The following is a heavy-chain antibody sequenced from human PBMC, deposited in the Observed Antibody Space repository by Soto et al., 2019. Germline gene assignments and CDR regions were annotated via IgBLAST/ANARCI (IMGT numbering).Heavy chain of an antibody. Sequence: ASVKVSCKASGYTFTSYAMHWVRQAPGQRLEWMGWINAGNGNTKYSQKFQGRVTITRDTSASTAYMELSSLRSEDTAVYYCARVGNQQWLVYYYDSSDPQGLVYWGQGTLVTVSS. J-gene: IGHJ4*02. CDR3: ARVGNQQWLVYYYDSSDPQGLVY. CDR2: INAGNGNT. D-gene: IGHD3-22*01. V-gene: IGHV1-3*01. CDR1: GYTFTSYA.